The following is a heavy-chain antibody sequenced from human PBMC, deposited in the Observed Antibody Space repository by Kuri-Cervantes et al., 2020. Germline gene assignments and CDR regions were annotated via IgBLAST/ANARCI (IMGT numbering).Heavy chain of an antibody. D-gene: IGHD2-2*01. CDR1: GFSFSSYG. CDR3: ARDREYCSSISCHRGGATDYGMDV. CDR2: IWYDGSNK. Sequence: GESLKISCAASGFSFSSYGMHWVRQAPGKGLEWVAVIWYDGSNKYYADSVKGRFTISRDNSKNTLYLQMNSLRAEDTAVYYCARDREYCSSISCHRGGATDYGMDVWGQGTTVTVSS. V-gene: IGHV3-33*01. J-gene: IGHJ6*02.